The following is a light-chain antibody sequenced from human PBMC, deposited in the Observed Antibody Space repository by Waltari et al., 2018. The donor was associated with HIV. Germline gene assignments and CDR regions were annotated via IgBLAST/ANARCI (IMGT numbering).Light chain of an antibody. CDR3: QQYNNWPPWT. CDR1: QSVSSN. V-gene: IGKV3-15*01. J-gene: IGKJ1*01. Sequence: ELVMTQSPATVSVSPGERAPLSCRASQSVSSNLAWYQQKPGQAPRLLIYGASTRATGIPARFSGGGSGTEFTLTISSLQSEDFAVYYCQQYNNWPPWTFGQGTKVEIK. CDR2: GAS.